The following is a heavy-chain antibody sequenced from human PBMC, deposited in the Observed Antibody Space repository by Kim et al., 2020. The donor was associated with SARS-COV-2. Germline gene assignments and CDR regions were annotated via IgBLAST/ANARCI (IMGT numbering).Heavy chain of an antibody. CDR1: GGSISSGSYY. CDR3: AREGVLVVVPAASYYYYYGMDV. CDR2: IYTSGST. J-gene: IGHJ6*02. V-gene: IGHV4-61*02. D-gene: IGHD2-2*01. Sequence: SETLSLTCTVSGGSISSGSYYWSWIRQPAGKGLEWIGRIYTSGSTNYNPSLKSRVTISVDTSKNQFSLKLSSVTATDTAVYYCAREGVLVVVPAASYYYYYGMDVWGQGTTVTVSS.